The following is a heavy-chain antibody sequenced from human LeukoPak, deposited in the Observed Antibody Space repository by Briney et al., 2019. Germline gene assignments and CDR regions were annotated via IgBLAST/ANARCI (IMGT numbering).Heavy chain of an antibody. CDR3: ARGSSSWYLDY. CDR2: ISSSSSYI. V-gene: IGHV3-21*01. CDR1: GFTFSSYS. D-gene: IGHD6-13*01. Sequence: GGSLRLSCAASGFTFSSYSMNWVRQAPGKGLEGVSSISSSSSYIYYADSVKGRFTISRDNAKNSLYLQMNSLRAEDTAVYYCARGSSSWYLDYWGQGTLVTVSS. J-gene: IGHJ4*02.